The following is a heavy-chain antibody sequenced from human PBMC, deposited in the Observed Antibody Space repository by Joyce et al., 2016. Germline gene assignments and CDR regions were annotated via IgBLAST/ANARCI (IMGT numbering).Heavy chain of an antibody. Sequence: EVQLLESGGGLVQPGGSLRLSCAASGFTFVGYAMSWVRQAPGEGLEWVSAIGAGSRGTHYAASVRGRFTIARDDSDNSLYLHMSGLRSDDTAVYYCVRPRVAVAGTRWFDPWGQGTLVTVSS. D-gene: IGHD6-13*01. CDR2: IGAGSRGT. V-gene: IGHV3-23*01. CDR3: VRPRVAVAGTRWFDP. CDR1: GFTFVGYA. J-gene: IGHJ5*02.